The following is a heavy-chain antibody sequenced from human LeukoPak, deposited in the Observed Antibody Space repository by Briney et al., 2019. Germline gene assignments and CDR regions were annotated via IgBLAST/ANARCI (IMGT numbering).Heavy chain of an antibody. Sequence: PGGSLRLSCASSGFTVSSNYMSWVRQAPGKGLEWVSVIYSGGSTYYADSVKGRFTISRDNSKNTLFLQMNSLRAEDTAVYYCARRRDGYNGAFDMWGQGTMVTVSS. J-gene: IGHJ3*02. CDR2: IYSGGST. CDR3: ARRRDGYNGAFDM. V-gene: IGHV3-53*01. CDR1: GFTVSSNY. D-gene: IGHD5-24*01.